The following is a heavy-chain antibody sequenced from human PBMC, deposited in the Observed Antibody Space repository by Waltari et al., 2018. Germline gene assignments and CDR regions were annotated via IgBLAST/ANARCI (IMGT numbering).Heavy chain of an antibody. J-gene: IGHJ4*02. V-gene: IGHV1-69*01. D-gene: IGHD7-27*01. CDR3: ARGPLGNHPRFDY. Sequence: QVQLVQSGAEVKKPGSSVKVSCKASGGTFSSYAIRWVRQAPGQGLDWMGGIIYIFGTANYAQKFQGRVTITAYESTSTAYMELSSLRSEDTAVYYCARGPLGNHPRFDYWGQGTLVTVSS. CDR2: IIYIFGTA. CDR1: GGTFSSYA.